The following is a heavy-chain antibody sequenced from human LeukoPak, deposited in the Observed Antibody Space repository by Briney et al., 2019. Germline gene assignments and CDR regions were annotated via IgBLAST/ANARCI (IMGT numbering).Heavy chain of an antibody. CDR1: GFTFSNYD. D-gene: IGHD2-15*01. CDR2: IGVVGDT. J-gene: IGHJ2*01. CDR3: GREYCSGGNCAGGFYFDL. V-gene: IGHV3-13*01. Sequence: GGSLRLSCAASGFTFSNYDFHWVRQAAGKGLEWVSAIGVVGDTYYSGSVKGRFTISRESAKNSLYLQMNSLRDGDTAVYYCGREYCSGGNCAGGFYFDLWGRGTPVTVSS.